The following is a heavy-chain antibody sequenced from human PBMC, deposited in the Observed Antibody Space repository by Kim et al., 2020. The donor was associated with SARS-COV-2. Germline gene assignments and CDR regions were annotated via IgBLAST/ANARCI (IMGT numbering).Heavy chain of an antibody. CDR2: INTNTGNP. CDR1: GYTFTSYA. D-gene: IGHD6-13*01. CDR3: AREGGYSSSWYRSPYYYYYGMDV. V-gene: IGHV7-4-1*02. J-gene: IGHJ6*02. Sequence: ASVKVSCKASGYTFTSYAMNWVRQAPGQGLEWMGWINTNTGNPTYAQGFTGRFVFSLDTSVSTAYLQISSLKAEDTAVYYCAREGGYSSSWYRSPYYYYYGMDVWGQGTTVTVSS.